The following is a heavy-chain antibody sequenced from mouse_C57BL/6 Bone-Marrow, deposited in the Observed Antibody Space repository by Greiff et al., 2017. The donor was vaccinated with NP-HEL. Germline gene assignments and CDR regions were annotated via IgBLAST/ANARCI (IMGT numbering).Heavy chain of an antibody. CDR3: ASYYYGIDWYFDV. Sequence: VQLQQSGAELAKPGASVKLSCKASGYTFTSYWMHWVKQRPGQGLEWIGYINPSSGYTKYNQKFKDKATLTADKSSRTAYMQLSSLTYEDSAVYYCASYYYGIDWYFDVWGTGTTVTVSS. CDR2: INPSSGYT. CDR1: GYTFTSYW. J-gene: IGHJ1*03. D-gene: IGHD1-1*01. V-gene: IGHV1-7*01.